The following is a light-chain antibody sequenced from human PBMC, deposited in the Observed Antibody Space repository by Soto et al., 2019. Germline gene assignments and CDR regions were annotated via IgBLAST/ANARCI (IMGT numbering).Light chain of an antibody. Sequence: EIVLTQSPGTLSLSPGERATLSCRASRSLSSSYVVWYQQKSGQAPRLLIYAASRRATGIPDRFSGSGSATEYTLTISRLEPEDFAVYYCQQQCTFGQGTKLEIK. CDR3: QQQCT. CDR2: AAS. V-gene: IGKV3-20*01. CDR1: RSLSSSY. J-gene: IGKJ2*02.